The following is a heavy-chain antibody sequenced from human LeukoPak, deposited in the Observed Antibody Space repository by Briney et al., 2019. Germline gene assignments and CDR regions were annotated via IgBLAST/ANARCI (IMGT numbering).Heavy chain of an antibody. Sequence: SVKVSCTASGGTFSSYAISWVRQAPGQGLEWMGGIIPIFGTANYAQKFQGRVTITTDESTSTAYMELSSLRSEDKAVYYCARAYYYDRSAWSFDYWGQGTLATVSS. J-gene: IGHJ4*02. CDR1: GGTFSSYA. V-gene: IGHV1-69*05. D-gene: IGHD3-22*01. CDR2: IIPIFGTA. CDR3: ARAYYYDRSAWSFDY.